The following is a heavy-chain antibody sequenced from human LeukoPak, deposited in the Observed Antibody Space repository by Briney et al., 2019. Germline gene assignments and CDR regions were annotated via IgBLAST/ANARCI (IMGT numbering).Heavy chain of an antibody. Sequence: ASVKVSCKASGYTFTGYYMHWVRQAPGQGLEWMGWINPNSGGTNYAQKFQGRVTMTRDTSISTAYMELSRLRSDDTAVYYCARESVVVVAATDYYYYMDVWGKGTTVTVSS. J-gene: IGHJ6*03. CDR3: ARESVVVVAATDYYYYMDV. V-gene: IGHV1-2*02. D-gene: IGHD2-15*01. CDR2: INPNSGGT. CDR1: GYTFTGYY.